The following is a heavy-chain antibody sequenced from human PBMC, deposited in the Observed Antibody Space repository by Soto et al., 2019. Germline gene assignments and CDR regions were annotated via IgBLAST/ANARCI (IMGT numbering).Heavy chain of an antibody. CDR3: ARRKERSGPYYLDL. CDR2: MNPNNGNA. Sequence: GASVKVSCKGSGFTFITYYFSWVRQAAGQGLEWMGWMNPNNGNAGFAQKFRGRINMTRNTSISTAYLELSSLRSDDSAVYFCARRKERSGPYYLDLWGQGTQVTVSS. CDR1: GFTFITYY. V-gene: IGHV1-8*01. D-gene: IGHD6-25*01. J-gene: IGHJ4*02.